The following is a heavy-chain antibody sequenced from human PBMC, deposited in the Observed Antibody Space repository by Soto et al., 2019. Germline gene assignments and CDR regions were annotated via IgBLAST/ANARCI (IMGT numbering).Heavy chain of an antibody. J-gene: IGHJ5*02. CDR3: ARDAGGVVVVAATGWFDP. V-gene: IGHV3-21*01. CDR1: GFTFSSYS. CDR2: ISSSSSYI. D-gene: IGHD2-15*01. Sequence: LRLSCAASGFTFSSYSMNWVRQAPGKGLEWVSSISSSSSYIYYADSVKGRFTISRDNAKNSLYLQMNSLRAEGTAVYYCARDAGGVVVVAATGWFDPWGQGTLVTVSS.